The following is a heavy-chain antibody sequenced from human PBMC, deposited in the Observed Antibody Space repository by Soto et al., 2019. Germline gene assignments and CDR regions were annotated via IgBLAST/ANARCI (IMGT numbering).Heavy chain of an antibody. V-gene: IGHV1-46*01. D-gene: IGHD1-26*01. CDR2: INPSGGST. CDR3: ARDKAVGATGGYYGMDV. CDR1: GYTFTSYY. Sequence: ASVKVSCKASGYTFTSYYMHWVRQAPGQGLEWMGIINPSGGSTSYAQKFQGRVTMTRDTSTSTVYMELSSLRSEDTAVYYCARDKAVGATGGYYGMDVWGQGTTVTVYS. J-gene: IGHJ6*02.